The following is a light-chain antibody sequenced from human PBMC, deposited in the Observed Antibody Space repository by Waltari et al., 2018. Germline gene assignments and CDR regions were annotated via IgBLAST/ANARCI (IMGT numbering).Light chain of an antibody. J-gene: IGLJ2*01. CDR3: GSYTRSRTLV. CDR1: SSDIGNYNY. V-gene: IGLV2-14*03. Sequence: QSALTQPASVSGSPGQSITISCTGSSSDIGNYNYVSWYQQHPGKAPKLIIYDVSKRPTGVSNRFSGSKSGNTASLTISGLQAEDEANYYCGSYTRSRTLVFGGGTKLTVL. CDR2: DVS.